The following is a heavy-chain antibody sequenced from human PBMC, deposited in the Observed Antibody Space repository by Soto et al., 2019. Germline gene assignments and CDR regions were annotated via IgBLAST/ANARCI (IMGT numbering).Heavy chain of an antibody. CDR2: IVVMSNTA. Sequence: QVVLLQSGAEVKEPGSSVRVSCKVSGSTFNNFAFSWVRQAPGHGPEWMGGIVVMSNTADYSHKFRDRVTITADTSTNTLYMELGSLTFEDTAVYYCARAIKRWEVHYYFDYWGQGTQVTVSS. J-gene: IGHJ4*02. D-gene: IGHD1-26*01. V-gene: IGHV1-69*06. CDR3: ARAIKRWEVHYYFDY. CDR1: GSTFNNFA.